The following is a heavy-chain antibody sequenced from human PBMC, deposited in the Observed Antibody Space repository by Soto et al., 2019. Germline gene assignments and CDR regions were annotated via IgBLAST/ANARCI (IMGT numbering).Heavy chain of an antibody. CDR2: IWYDGSNK. J-gene: IGHJ4*02. CDR1: GFTFSSNG. V-gene: IGHV3-33*01. D-gene: IGHD3-22*01. Sequence: PGGSLRLSCAASGFTFSSNGMHWVRQAPGKGLEWVAVIWYDGSNKYYADSVKGRFTISRDNSKNTLYLQMNSLRVEDTAVYYCARDSSSAYPDYWGQGTLVTVSS. CDR3: ARDSSSAYPDY.